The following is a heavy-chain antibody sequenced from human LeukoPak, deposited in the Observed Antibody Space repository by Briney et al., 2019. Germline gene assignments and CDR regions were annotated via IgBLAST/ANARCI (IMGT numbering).Heavy chain of an antibody. Sequence: SETLSLTCTVSGGSISSSSYYWGWIRQPPGKGLEWIGSIYYSGSTYYNPSLKSRVTISVDTSNNQFSLKLSSVTAADAAVYYCATTTIRLGYWGQGTLVTVSS. J-gene: IGHJ4*02. V-gene: IGHV4-39*07. CDR1: GGSISSSSYY. D-gene: IGHD1-26*01. CDR3: ATTTIRLGY. CDR2: IYYSGST.